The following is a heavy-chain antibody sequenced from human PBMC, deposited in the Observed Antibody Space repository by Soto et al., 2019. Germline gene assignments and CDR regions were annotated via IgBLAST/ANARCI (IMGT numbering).Heavy chain of an antibody. CDR1: GDSISNLDYF. CDR2: IYKSATT. Sequence: PSETLSLTCSVSGDSISNLDYFWAWIRQPPGQALEYIGYIYKSATTYYNPSFESRVAISVDTSKSQFSLNVTSVTAADTAVYFCATESGSTYGYFDHWGQGTQVTVSS. D-gene: IGHD5-18*01. J-gene: IGHJ4*02. CDR3: ATESGSTYGYFDH. V-gene: IGHV4-30-4*01.